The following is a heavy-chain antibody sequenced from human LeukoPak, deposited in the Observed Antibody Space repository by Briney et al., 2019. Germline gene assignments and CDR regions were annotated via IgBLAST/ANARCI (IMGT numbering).Heavy chain of an antibody. CDR2: IYHSGST. V-gene: IGHV4-38-2*02. CDR3: VMVRGVKRDYYYYYMDV. CDR1: GYSISSGYY. Sequence: SETLSLTCTVSGYSISSGYYWGWIRQPPGKGLEWIGSIYHSGSTYYNPSLKSRVTISVDTSKNQFSLKLSSVTAADTAVYYCVMVRGVKRDYYYYYMDVWGKGTTVTVSS. D-gene: IGHD3-10*01. J-gene: IGHJ6*03.